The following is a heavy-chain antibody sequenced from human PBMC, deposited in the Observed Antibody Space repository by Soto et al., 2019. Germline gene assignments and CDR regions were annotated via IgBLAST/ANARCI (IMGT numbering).Heavy chain of an antibody. CDR2: ISGYNGNT. J-gene: IGHJ6*02. CDR3: ASAGEVPYYYYGMDV. D-gene: IGHD3-10*01. V-gene: IGHV1-18*01. Sequence: QVPLMQSGGEVKKPGASVKVSCKASGYTFTRSGVSWVRQAPGQGLEWMGWISGYNGNTKYEQKFQDRIIMTTDTSPSTVYMELRSLRSDDTAVYYCASAGEVPYYYYGMDVWGQGTTVIVSS. CDR1: GYTFTRSG.